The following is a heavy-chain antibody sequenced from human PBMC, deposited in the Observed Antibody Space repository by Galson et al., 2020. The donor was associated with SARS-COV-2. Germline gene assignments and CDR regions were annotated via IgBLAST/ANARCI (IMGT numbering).Heavy chain of an antibody. J-gene: IGHJ6*02. CDR1: GFSLTTTGLS. D-gene: IGHD1-26*01. V-gene: IGHV2-70*11. CDR3: ARSDTRGSYFRHDYYVIDV. Sequence: SAPTLVKPTQTLTLTCTFSGFSLTTTGLSVTWIRQPPGKALAWLARLAWDEGNYYRTSLKTRLTIYKDDTKNPVGLTMPDMGPADTATYDGARSDTRGSYFRHDYYVIDVWGQGITVTAS. CDR2: LAWDEGN.